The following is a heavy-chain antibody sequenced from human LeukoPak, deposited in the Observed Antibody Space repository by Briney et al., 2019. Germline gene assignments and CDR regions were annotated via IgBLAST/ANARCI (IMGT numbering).Heavy chain of an antibody. Sequence: GGSLRLSCAASGFTFSSHEMNWVRQAPGKGLEWVSYISSSGSTIYYADSVKGRFTVSRDNAKNSLYLQMNSLRAEDTAVYYCARDSSSWCVDYWGQGTLVTVSS. CDR1: GFTFSSHE. CDR3: ARDSSSWCVDY. CDR2: ISSSGSTI. V-gene: IGHV3-48*03. J-gene: IGHJ4*02. D-gene: IGHD6-13*01.